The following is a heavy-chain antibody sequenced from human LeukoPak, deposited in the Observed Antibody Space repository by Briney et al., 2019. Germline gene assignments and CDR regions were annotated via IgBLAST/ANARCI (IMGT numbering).Heavy chain of an antibody. V-gene: IGHV1-8*01. Sequence: ASVKVSCKASGYTFTSYDIHWVRQATGQGLEWMGWMNPNSGNTGYAQKFQGRVAMTRNTSISTAYMELSSLRSEDTAVYYCARGRWRYDSSGYYAFDYWGQGTLVTVSS. J-gene: IGHJ4*02. CDR1: GYTFTSYD. CDR2: MNPNSGNT. CDR3: ARGRWRYDSSGYYAFDY. D-gene: IGHD3-22*01.